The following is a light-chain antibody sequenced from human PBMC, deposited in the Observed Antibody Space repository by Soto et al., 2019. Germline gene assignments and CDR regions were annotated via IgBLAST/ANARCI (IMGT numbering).Light chain of an antibody. J-gene: IGKJ3*01. V-gene: IGKV3-11*01. Sequence: EIVLTQSPATLSLSPGERATLSCRTSQSVSNSLSWYQQKPGQAPRLLIYDASDRVTGIPDRFSGSGSGTDFTLTISGLEPEDFAVYYCQQRYNSFTFGPGTKVDIK. CDR1: QSVSNS. CDR3: QQRYNSFT. CDR2: DAS.